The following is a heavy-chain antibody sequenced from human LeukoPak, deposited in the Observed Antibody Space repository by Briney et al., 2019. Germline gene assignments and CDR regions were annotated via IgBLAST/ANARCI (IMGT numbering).Heavy chain of an antibody. CDR1: GGSISSYY. CDR2: IYYSGST. Sequence: SETLSLTCTVSGGSISSYYWSWIRQPPGKGLEWIGYIYYSGSTNYNPSLKSRVTISVDTSKNQFSLKLSSVTAADTAVYYCARGGYYYGSGSLPFGYWGQGTLVTVSS. D-gene: IGHD3-10*01. J-gene: IGHJ4*02. CDR3: ARGGYYYGSGSLPFGY. V-gene: IGHV4-59*01.